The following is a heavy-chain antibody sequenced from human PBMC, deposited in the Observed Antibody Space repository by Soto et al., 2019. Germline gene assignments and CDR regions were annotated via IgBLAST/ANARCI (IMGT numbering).Heavy chain of an antibody. CDR2: IIPIFGTA. V-gene: IGHV1-69*13. D-gene: IGHD3-22*01. CDR1: GGTFSSYA. Sequence: ASVKVSCKVSGGTFSSYAISWVRQAPGQGLEWMGGIIPIFGTANYAQKFQGRVTITADESTSTAYMELSSLRSEDTAVYYCARGRIRPYDSSANHLDYWGQGTLVTVSS. J-gene: IGHJ4*02. CDR3: ARGRIRPYDSSANHLDY.